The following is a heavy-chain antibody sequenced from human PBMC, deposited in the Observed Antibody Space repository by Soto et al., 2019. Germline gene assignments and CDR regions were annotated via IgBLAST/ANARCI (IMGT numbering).Heavy chain of an antibody. Sequence: PGGSLRLSCAASGFTVNSNYTSWVRQAPGKGLEWVSVIYSDGSTYYADSVKGRFIISRDNSNNTLYFQMNSLRAEDTAVYYCARDHDSSGWYDAFDIWGQGTMVTVSS. V-gene: IGHV3-66*01. CDR3: ARDHDSSGWYDAFDI. CDR2: IYSDGST. D-gene: IGHD6-19*01. J-gene: IGHJ3*02. CDR1: GFTVNSNY.